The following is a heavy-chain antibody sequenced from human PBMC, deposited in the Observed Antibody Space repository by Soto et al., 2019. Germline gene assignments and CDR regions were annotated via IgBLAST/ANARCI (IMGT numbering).Heavy chain of an antibody. CDR2: INHDGSEK. J-gene: IGHJ5*02. CDR3: ARDFGNPKGRLDP. CDR1: GFTLNNYW. Sequence: LPWGSLRLSCASSGFTLNNYWVTWVRQAPGKGLEWVANINHDGSEKYYVDSVKGRFTISRDNTKNSLYLQMNSLRAEDTAFYYCARDFGNPKGRLDPWGQGILVTVSS. D-gene: IGHD3-10*01. V-gene: IGHV3-7*01.